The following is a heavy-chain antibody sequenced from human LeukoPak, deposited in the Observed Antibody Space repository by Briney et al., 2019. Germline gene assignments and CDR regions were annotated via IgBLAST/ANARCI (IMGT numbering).Heavy chain of an antibody. CDR1: GGSFSGYY. Sequence: SETLSLTCAVYGGSFSGYYWSWIRQPPGKGLEWIGEINHSGSTNYNPSLKSRVTLSVDTSKNQFSLSLSSVTAADTAVYYCARIENYIPEDWFDPWGQGTLVTVSS. CDR3: ARIENYIPEDWFDP. V-gene: IGHV4-34*01. D-gene: IGHD5-24*01. J-gene: IGHJ5*02. CDR2: INHSGST.